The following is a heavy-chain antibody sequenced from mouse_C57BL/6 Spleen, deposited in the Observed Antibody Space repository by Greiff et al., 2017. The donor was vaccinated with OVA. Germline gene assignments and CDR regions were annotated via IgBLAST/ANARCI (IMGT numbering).Heavy chain of an antibody. D-gene: IGHD1-1*01. CDR3: ARSGYGSFYAMDY. J-gene: IGHJ4*01. V-gene: IGHV1-82*01. CDR1: GYAFSSSW. Sequence: QVQLQQSGPELVQPGASVKISCKASGYAFSSSWMNWVQQRPGKGLEWIGRIYPGDGDTNYNGKFKGKATLTADKSSSTAYMQLSSLTSEDSAVYFCARSGYGSFYAMDYWGQGTSVTVSS. CDR2: IYPGDGDT.